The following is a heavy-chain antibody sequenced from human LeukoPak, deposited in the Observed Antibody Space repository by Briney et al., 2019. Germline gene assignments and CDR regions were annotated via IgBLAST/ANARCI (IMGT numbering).Heavy chain of an antibody. Sequence: GRSLRLSCAASGFTFSSYGMHWVRQAPGKGLEWVAVIWYDGSNKYYADSVKGRFTISRDNSKNTLYLQMNSLRAEDTAVYYCARDRTYCGGDCYFDYWGQGTLVTVSS. V-gene: IGHV3-33*01. CDR1: GFTFSSYG. D-gene: IGHD2-21*02. J-gene: IGHJ4*02. CDR2: IWYDGSNK. CDR3: ARDRTYCGGDCYFDY.